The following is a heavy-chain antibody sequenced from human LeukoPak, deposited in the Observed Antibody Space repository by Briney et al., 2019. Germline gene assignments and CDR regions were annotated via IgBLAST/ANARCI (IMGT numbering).Heavy chain of an antibody. CDR1: GFTVSSNY. V-gene: IGHV3-48*04. J-gene: IGHJ4*02. D-gene: IGHD3-22*01. Sequence: PGGSLRLSCAASGFTVSSNYMNWVRQAPGKGLEWVSYISSSSSTIYYADSVKGRFTISRDNAKNSLYLQMNSLRAEDTAVYYCARGAFSRNYYDSSGPHFDYWGQGTLVTVSS. CDR3: ARGAFSRNYYDSSGPHFDY. CDR2: ISSSSSTI.